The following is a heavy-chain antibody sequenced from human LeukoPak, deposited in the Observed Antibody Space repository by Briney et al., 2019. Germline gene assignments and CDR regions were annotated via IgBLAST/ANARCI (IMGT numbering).Heavy chain of an antibody. CDR3: AKAGYCSGGSCYASHYFDY. CDR2: ISGSGGST. CDR1: GFTFSSYG. V-gene: IGHV3-23*01. J-gene: IGHJ4*02. Sequence: PGGSLRLSCAASGFTFSSYGMSWVRQAPGKGLEWVSAISGSGGSTYYADSVKGRFTISRDNSKNTLYLQMNSLRAEDTAVYYCAKAGYCSGGSCYASHYFDYWGQGTLVTVSS. D-gene: IGHD2-15*01.